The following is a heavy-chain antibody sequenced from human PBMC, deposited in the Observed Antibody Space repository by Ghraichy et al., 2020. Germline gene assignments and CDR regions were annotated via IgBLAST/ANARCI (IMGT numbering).Heavy chain of an antibody. J-gene: IGHJ4*02. Sequence: ASVKVSCKASGYTFSDYYIHWVRQAPGQGLEWMGIINPTGGGTTYSQKFQGRVTMTSDTSTSTVYMEVSSLRSEDTAVHFCVSAGRDGYNFYYWGQGTLVTVSS. V-gene: IGHV1-46*01. CDR2: INPTGGGT. CDR1: GYTFSDYY. CDR3: VSAGRDGYNFYY. D-gene: IGHD5-24*01.